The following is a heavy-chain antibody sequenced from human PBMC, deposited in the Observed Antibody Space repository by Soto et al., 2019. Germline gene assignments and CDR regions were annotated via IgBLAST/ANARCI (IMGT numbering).Heavy chain of an antibody. J-gene: IGHJ2*01. V-gene: IGHV1-69*13. Sequence: SVKVSCKASGGTFSSYAISWVRQAPGQGLEWMGGIIPIFGTANYAQKFQGRVTITADESTSTAYMELSSLRSEDTAVYYCARTLITRIVGATDYWYFDLWAVAPWSPSPQ. D-gene: IGHD1-26*01. CDR1: GGTFSSYA. CDR3: ARTLITRIVGATDYWYFDL. CDR2: IIPIFGTA.